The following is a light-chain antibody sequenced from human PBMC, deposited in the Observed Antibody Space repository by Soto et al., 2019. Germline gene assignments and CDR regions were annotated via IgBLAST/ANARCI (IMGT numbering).Light chain of an antibody. J-gene: IGLJ1*01. V-gene: IGLV2-14*01. CDR3: NSYTSSSTLYV. CDR2: EVS. CDR1: SSDIGTYNY. Sequence: ALTQPASVSGSPGQSITISCTGTSSDIGTYNYVSWYQQHPGKAPKLMLYEVSNRPSGVSNRFFGSKSGNTASLTISGLQAEDEADYFCNSYTSSSTLYVFGTGTKLTVL.